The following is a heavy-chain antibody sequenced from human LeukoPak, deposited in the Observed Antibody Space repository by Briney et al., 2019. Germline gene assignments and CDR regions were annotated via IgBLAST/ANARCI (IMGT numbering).Heavy chain of an antibody. CDR3: ARACFLTGYSQPYNWFDP. Sequence: ASVKVSCKASGYTFTSYDINWVRQATGQGLEWMGWMNPNSGNTGYAQKFQGRVTMTRNTSISTAYMELSSLRSEDTAVYYCARACFLTGYSQPYNWFDPWGQGTLVTVSS. CDR1: GYTFTSYD. J-gene: IGHJ5*02. D-gene: IGHD3-9*01. V-gene: IGHV1-8*01. CDR2: MNPNSGNT.